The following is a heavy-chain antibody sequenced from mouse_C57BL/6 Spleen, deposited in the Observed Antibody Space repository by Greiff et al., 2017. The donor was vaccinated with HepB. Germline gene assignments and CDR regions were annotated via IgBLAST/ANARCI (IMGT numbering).Heavy chain of an antibody. CDR2: FYPGSGSI. CDR1: GYTFTEYT. V-gene: IGHV1-62-2*01. J-gene: IGHJ2*01. D-gene: IGHD2-4*01. Sequence: VKLQQSGAELVKPGASVKLSCKASGYTFTEYTIHWVKQRPGQGLEWIGWFYPGSGSIKYNEKFKDKATLTADKSSSTVYMERSRLTSEGSAVYFGARHGYDCNGGEFDDWGQGTTLTVSS. CDR3: ARHGYDCNGGEFDD.